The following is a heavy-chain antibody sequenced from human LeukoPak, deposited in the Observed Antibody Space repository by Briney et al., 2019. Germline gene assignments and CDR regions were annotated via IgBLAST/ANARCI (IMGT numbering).Heavy chain of an antibody. Sequence: GASVKVSCKASGYTFNRYYMHWVRQAPGQGLEWMGIINPSGGSTTYAQKFQGRVTMTRDTSTSTVYMEVNSLRSEDTAVYYCARGGDRSGLEDVWGQGTTVTVSS. CDR1: GYTFNRYY. CDR3: ARGGDRSGLEDV. V-gene: IGHV1-46*02. CDR2: INPSGGST. J-gene: IGHJ6*02. D-gene: IGHD3-10*01.